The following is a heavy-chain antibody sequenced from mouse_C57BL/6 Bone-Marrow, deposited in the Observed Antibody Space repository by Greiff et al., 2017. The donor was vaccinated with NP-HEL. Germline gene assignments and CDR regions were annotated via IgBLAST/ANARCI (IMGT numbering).Heavy chain of an antibody. Sequence: VKLQQSGPELARPWASVKISCQAFYTFSRRVHFAIRDTNYWMQWVKQRPGQGLEWIGAIYPGNGDTSYNQKFKGKATLTADQSSSTAYMQLSTLTSEDSAVYYCAWTYDGYTYWYFDVWGTGTTVTVSS. J-gene: IGHJ1*03. D-gene: IGHD2-3*01. V-gene: IGHV1-87*01. CDR1: YTFSRRVH. CDR3: SEDSAVYYCAWTYDGYTYWYFDV. CDR2: GQGLEWIG.